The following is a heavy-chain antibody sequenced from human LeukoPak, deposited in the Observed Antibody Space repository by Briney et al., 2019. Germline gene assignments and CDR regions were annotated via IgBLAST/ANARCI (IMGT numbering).Heavy chain of an antibody. CDR3: ARGRGYCSSTSCYTSWFDP. J-gene: IGHJ5*02. V-gene: IGHV1-8*03. Sequence: ASVKVSCKASGYTFTSYDINWVRQATGQGLEWMGWMNPSSGNTGYAQKFQGRVTITRNTSISTAYMELSSLRSEDTAVYYCARGRGYCSSTSCYTSWFDPWGQGTLVTVSS. D-gene: IGHD2-2*02. CDR1: GYTFTSYD. CDR2: MNPSSGNT.